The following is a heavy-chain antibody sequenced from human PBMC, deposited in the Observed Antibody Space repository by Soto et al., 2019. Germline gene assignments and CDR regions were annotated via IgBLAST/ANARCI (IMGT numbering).Heavy chain of an antibody. CDR2: IYYSGST. J-gene: IGHJ4*02. Sequence: RPHPVKGLEWIGSIYYSGSTYYNPSLKSRVTISVDTSKNQFSLKLSSVTAADTAVYYCARPVGRLVGRIDYWGQRTLVSVSS. CDR3: ARPVGRLVGRIDY. V-gene: IGHV4-39*01. D-gene: IGHD3-9*01.